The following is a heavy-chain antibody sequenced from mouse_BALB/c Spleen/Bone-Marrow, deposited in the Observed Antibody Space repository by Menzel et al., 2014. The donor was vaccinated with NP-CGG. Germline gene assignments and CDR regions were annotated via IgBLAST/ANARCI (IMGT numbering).Heavy chain of an antibody. J-gene: IGHJ4*01. CDR3: TRSRRAMDY. V-gene: IGHV1S81*02. Sequence: LQQSGAELVKPGASVKLSCKASGYTFTSYYIYWVKQRPGQGLEWIREINPSNGGTNFNEKFKSKATLTVDKSSSTAYMQLSSLTSEDSAVYYCTRSRRAMDYWGQGTSVTVSS. CDR1: GYTFTSYY. D-gene: IGHD2-12*01. CDR2: INPSNGGT.